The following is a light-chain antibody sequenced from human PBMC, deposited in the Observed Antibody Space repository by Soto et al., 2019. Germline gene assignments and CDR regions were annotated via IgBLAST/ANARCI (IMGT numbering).Light chain of an antibody. V-gene: IGLV2-14*01. J-gene: IGLJ1*01. CDR2: EVS. Sequence: QSALTQPASVPGSPGQSITISCTGTSSDVGGYNYVSWYQQQPGKAPKLIIYEVSDRPSGVSHRFSGSKSGNTASLTISGLQAEDEADYYCNSYTIISAPFVFGAGTKGTVL. CDR3: NSYTIISAPFV. CDR1: SSDVGGYNY.